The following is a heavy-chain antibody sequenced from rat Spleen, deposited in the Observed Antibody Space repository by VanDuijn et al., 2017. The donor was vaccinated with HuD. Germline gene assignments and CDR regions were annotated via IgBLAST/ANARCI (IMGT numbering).Heavy chain of an antibody. Sequence: EVQLVESDGGLVQPGRSLKLSCAASGFTFSDYYMAWVRQAPTKGLEWVATISYDGSSTYYRDSVKGRFTISRDNAKSTLYLQMDSLRSEDTATYYCARVRRELGWFAYWGQGTLVTVSS. J-gene: IGHJ3*01. CDR2: ISYDGSST. CDR1: GFTFSDYY. V-gene: IGHV5-29*01. D-gene: IGHD1-11*01. CDR3: ARVRRELGWFAY.